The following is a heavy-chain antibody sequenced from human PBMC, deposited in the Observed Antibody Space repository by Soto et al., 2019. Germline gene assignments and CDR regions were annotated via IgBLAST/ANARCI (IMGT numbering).Heavy chain of an antibody. V-gene: IGHV3-30*18. D-gene: IGHD3-16*01. CDR1: GFTFSSYG. CDR3: AKKTWGSDFDY. Sequence: GGSLRLSCAASGFTFSSYGMHWVRQAPGKGLEWVAVISYDGSNKYYADSVKGRFTISRDTSKNQFSLKLTSVTAADTAVYYCAKKTWGSDFDYWGQGTLVTVSS. CDR2: ISYDGSNK. J-gene: IGHJ4*02.